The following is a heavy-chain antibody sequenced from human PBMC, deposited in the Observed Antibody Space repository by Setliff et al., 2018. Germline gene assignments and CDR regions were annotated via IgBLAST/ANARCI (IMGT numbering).Heavy chain of an antibody. V-gene: IGHV4-38-2*02. D-gene: IGHD6-19*01. CDR3: ANYSSGNFDY. CDR2: IYHSGNT. CDR1: GDSISSTYH. Sequence: SETLSLTCNVSGDSISSTYHWGWIRQSPGKGLEWIGTIYHSGNTYYNPSLKSRVTISVDTSKNQFSLKVNSVTAADTAVYYCANYSSGNFDYWGQGTLVTVSS. J-gene: IGHJ4*02.